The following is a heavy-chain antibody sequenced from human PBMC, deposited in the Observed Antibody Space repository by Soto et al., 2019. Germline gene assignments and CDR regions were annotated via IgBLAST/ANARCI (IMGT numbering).Heavy chain of an antibody. V-gene: IGHV1-24*01. CDR2: FDPEDGET. J-gene: IGHJ6*02. CDR3: ATYYYGSGSPEIYAMDV. D-gene: IGHD3-10*01. Sequence: GASVKVSCKVSGYTLTELSMHWVLQAPGKGLEWMGGFDPEDGETIYAQKFQGRVTMTEDTSTDTAYMELSSLRSEDTAVYYCATYYYGSGSPEIYAMDVWGQGTTVTVSS. CDR1: GYTLTELS.